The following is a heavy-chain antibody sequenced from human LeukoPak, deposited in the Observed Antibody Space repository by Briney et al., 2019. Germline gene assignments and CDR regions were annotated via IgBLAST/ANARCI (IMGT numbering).Heavy chain of an antibody. CDR1: GFTFSSYW. Sequence: GGSLRLSCAASGFTFSSYWMSWVRHAAGRGMEWVANMMQDGREKYYVDSVKGRCTLSRDNAKNSLYLQMSRLRAEDTAVYYCARLRGVARQLVAFDYWGQGALVTVSS. D-gene: IGHD6-6*01. V-gene: IGHV3-7*01. CDR2: MMQDGREK. CDR3: ARLRGVARQLVAFDY. J-gene: IGHJ4*02.